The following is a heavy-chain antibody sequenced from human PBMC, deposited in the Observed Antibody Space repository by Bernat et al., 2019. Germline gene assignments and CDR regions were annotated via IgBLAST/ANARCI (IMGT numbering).Heavy chain of an antibody. CDR1: GFTFSSYW. Sequence: EVQLVESGGGLVQPGGSLRLSCAASGFTFSSYWMSWVRQAPGKGLEWVANIKQDGSDKYYVDSVKGRFTISRDNAKNSLYLQMNSPRAEDTAVYYCARYSGSNYFQHWGQGTLVTVSS. D-gene: IGHD6-19*01. V-gene: IGHV3-7*01. CDR3: ARYSGSNYFQH. CDR2: IKQDGSDK. J-gene: IGHJ1*01.